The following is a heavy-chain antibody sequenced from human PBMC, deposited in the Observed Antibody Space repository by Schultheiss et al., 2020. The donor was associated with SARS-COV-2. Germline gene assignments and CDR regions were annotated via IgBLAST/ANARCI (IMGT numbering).Heavy chain of an antibody. Sequence: GGSLRLSCTASGFTFGDYAMSWVRQAPGKGLEWVAVISYDGSNKYYADSVKGRFTISRDNSKNTLYLQMSSLRDEDTAVYYCARDGYSSGWYSSWFDPWGQGTLVTVSS. CDR1: GFTFGDYA. CDR3: ARDGYSSGWYSSWFDP. CDR2: ISYDGSNK. D-gene: IGHD6-19*01. V-gene: IGHV3-30-3*01. J-gene: IGHJ5*02.